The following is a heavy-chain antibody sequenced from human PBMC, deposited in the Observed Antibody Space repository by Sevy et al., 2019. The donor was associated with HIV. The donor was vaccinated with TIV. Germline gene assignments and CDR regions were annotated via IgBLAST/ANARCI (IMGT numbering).Heavy chain of an antibody. Sequence: GGSLRLSCATSGFIFNTLAMGWVRQTPGRGLEWVASISGSGDTTYYSDSVKGRFTISSDNSKSILDLQMNSLRAEDTGLYYCTVGVIAAARGYFDYWGQGTLVTVSS. CDR2: ISGSGDTT. V-gene: IGHV3-23*01. J-gene: IGHJ4*02. CDR3: TVGVIAAARGYFDY. CDR1: GFIFNTLA. D-gene: IGHD6-13*01.